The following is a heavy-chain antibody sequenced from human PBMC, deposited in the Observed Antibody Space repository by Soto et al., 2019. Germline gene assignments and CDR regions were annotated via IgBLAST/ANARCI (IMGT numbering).Heavy chain of an antibody. D-gene: IGHD2-2*01. CDR1: GFTFSSYS. CDR2: ISGSSSTI. J-gene: IGHJ6*03. CDR3: TRSAYMDV. V-gene: IGHV3-48*01. Sequence: EVQLVESGGGLVQPGGPLRLSCAASGFTFSSYSMNWVRQAPGKGLEWVSYISGSSSTIYYADSVKGRFTISRDNAKNSLYLQMNSLRAEDTAVYYATRSAYMDVWGKGTTVTVSS.